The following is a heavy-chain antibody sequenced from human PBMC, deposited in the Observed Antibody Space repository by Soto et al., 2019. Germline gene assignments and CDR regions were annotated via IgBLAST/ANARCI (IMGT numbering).Heavy chain of an antibody. CDR1: GGSISSSSYY. Sequence: SETLSLTCTVSGGSISSSSYYWGWIRQPPGKGLEWIGSIYYSGSTYYNPSLKSRVTISVDTSKNQFSLKLSSVTAADTAVYYCARHPADTAMDHYYYYGMDVWGQGTTVPVSS. D-gene: IGHD5-18*01. V-gene: IGHV4-39*01. J-gene: IGHJ6*02. CDR2: IYYSGST. CDR3: ARHPADTAMDHYYYYGMDV.